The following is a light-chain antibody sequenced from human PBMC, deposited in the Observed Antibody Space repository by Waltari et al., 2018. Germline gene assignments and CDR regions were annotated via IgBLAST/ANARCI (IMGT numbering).Light chain of an antibody. J-gene: IGLJ1*01. CDR2: EVS. CDR1: SSDVGSSNF. CDR3: SSYTRSSTFV. Sequence: QSALTQPASVSGSPGQSITISCTGTSSDVGSSNFVSWYQHHPGKAPKLMIYEVSKRPSGVSNRFSGFKSGNTASLTISGLQTEDEADYYGSSYTRSSTFVVGIGTKVTVL. V-gene: IGLV2-14*01.